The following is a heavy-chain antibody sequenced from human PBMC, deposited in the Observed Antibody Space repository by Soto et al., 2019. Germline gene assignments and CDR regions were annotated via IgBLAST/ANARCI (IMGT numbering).Heavy chain of an antibody. V-gene: IGHV4-30-2*01. D-gene: IGHD6-19*01. CDR1: GGSISSGGYS. CDR3: ARAGIAVAVAEWFDP. Sequence: ASETLSLTCAVSGGSISSGGYSWSWIRQPPGKGLEWIGYIYHSGSTYYNPSLKSRVTISVDRSKNQFSLKLSSVTAADTAVYYCARAGIAVAVAEWFDPWGQGTLVTV. CDR2: IYHSGST. J-gene: IGHJ5*02.